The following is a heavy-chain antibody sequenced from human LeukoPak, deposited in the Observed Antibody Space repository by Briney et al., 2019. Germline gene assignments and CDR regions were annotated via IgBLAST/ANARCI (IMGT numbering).Heavy chain of an antibody. CDR3: AGYGWGPLDAFDI. J-gene: IGHJ3*02. D-gene: IGHD3-10*01. V-gene: IGHV4-59*08. CDR1: GGSLSSYY. Sequence: SETLSLTCTVSGGSLSSYYWSWIRQPPGKGLEWIGYIYYSGSTNYNPSLKSRVTISVDTSKNQFSLKLSSVTAADTAVYYCAGYGWGPLDAFDIGAKGKRVPVS. CDR2: IYYSGST.